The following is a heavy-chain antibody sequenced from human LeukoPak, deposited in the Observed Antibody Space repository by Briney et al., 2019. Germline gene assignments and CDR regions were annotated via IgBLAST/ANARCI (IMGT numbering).Heavy chain of an antibody. CDR2: LSSSGLSP. V-gene: IGHV3-23*01. D-gene: IGHD3-16*01. CDR1: GFSFNNYV. Sequence: PGGSLSRSCAGSGFSFNNYVVYWVRQAPGKGLEWVSALSSSGLSPYYADSVKGRFSISRDISKNTLYLQMNSLRAEDTAVYYCTKAGPDAYAFDIWGQPTMGTVSS. CDR3: TKAGPDAYAFDI. J-gene: IGHJ3*02.